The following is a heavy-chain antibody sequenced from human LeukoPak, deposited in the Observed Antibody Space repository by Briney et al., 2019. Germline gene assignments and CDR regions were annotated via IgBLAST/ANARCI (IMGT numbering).Heavy chain of an antibody. V-gene: IGHV1-69*04. Sequence: SVKVSCKASGGTFISYTISWVQQAPGQGLEWMGRIIPILGIANYAQKFQGRVTITADKSTSTAYMELSSLRSEDTAVYYCARDLTAYCGRDCYPPYWGQGTLVTVSS. CDR3: ARDLTAYCGRDCYPPY. D-gene: IGHD2-21*01. CDR1: GGTFISYT. J-gene: IGHJ4*02. CDR2: IIPILGIA.